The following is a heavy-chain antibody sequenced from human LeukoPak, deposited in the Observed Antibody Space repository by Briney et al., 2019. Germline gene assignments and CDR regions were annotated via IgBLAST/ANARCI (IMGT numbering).Heavy chain of an antibody. J-gene: IGHJ5*02. CDR1: GGSFSGYY. V-gene: IGHV4-34*01. CDR2: INHSGST. Sequence: SETLSLTCAVYGGSFSGYYWGWIRQPPGKGLEWIGEINHSGSTNYNPSLKSRVTISVDTSKNQFSLKLSSVTAADTAVYYCARGLTPGMDWFDPWGQGTLVTVSS. CDR3: ARGLTPGMDWFDP. D-gene: IGHD1-14*01.